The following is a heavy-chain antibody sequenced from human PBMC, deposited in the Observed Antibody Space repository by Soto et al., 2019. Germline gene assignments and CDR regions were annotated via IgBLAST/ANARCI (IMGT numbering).Heavy chain of an antibody. CDR2: IKQDGSEK. CDR3: ARDLAPGYCSSTSCYAGFDY. CDR1: GLTFSSYW. J-gene: IGHJ4*02. D-gene: IGHD2-2*03. Sequence: EVQLVESGGGLVQPGGSLRLSCAASGLTFSSYWMSWVRQAPGKGLEWVANIKQDGSEKYYVDSVKGRFTISRDNAKNSLYLQMNSLRAEDTAVYYCARDLAPGYCSSTSCYAGFDYWGQGTLVTVSS. V-gene: IGHV3-7*01.